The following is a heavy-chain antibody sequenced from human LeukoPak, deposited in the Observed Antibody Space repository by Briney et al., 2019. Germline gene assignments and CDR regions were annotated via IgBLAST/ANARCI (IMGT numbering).Heavy chain of an antibody. J-gene: IGHJ6*02. CDR1: GFTFSSYG. D-gene: IGHD6-13*01. V-gene: IGHV3-30*03. CDR3: ARERVAAAGTESWYISDYYYGMDV. Sequence: SGGSLRLSCAASGFTFSSYGMHWVRQAPGKGLEWVAVISYDGSNKYYADSVKGRFTISRDNSKNSLYLQMNSLRAEDTALYYCARERVAAAGTESWYISDYYYGMDVWGQGTTVTVSS. CDR2: ISYDGSNK.